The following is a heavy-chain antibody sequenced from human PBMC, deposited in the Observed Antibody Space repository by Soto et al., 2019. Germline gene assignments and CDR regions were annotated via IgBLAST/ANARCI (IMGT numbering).Heavy chain of an antibody. J-gene: IGHJ5*02. Sequence: QVQLQESGPGLVKPSQTLSLTCTVSGGSISSGGYYWSWIRQHPGKGLEWIGYIYYSGSTYYNQSINSRVTISVDTSQNQFSLKLSSVTAADTAVYYCARDNGGFGESPRNWFDPWGQGTLVTVSS. CDR1: GGSISSGGYY. V-gene: IGHV4-31*03. CDR2: IYYSGST. D-gene: IGHD3-10*01. CDR3: ARDNGGFGESPRNWFDP.